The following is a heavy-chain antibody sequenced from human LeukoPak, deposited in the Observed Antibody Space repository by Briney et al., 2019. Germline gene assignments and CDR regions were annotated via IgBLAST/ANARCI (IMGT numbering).Heavy chain of an antibody. CDR1: GGTFSSYA. J-gene: IGHJ4*02. CDR2: IIPIFGTA. Sequence: SVKVSCKASGGTFSSYAISWVRQAPGQGLEWMGGIIPIFGTADYAQKFQGRVTITTDESTSTAYMELSSLRSEDTAVYYCASAFYYYDSSGYFNFDYRGQGTLVTVSS. D-gene: IGHD3-22*01. V-gene: IGHV1-69*05. CDR3: ASAFYYYDSSGYFNFDY.